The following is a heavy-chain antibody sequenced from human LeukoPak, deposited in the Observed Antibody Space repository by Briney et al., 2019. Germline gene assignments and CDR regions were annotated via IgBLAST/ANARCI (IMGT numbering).Heavy chain of an antibody. Sequence: GGSLRLSCAASGFIFNNYGLIWVRQAPGKGLEWVSYISSSGSTIYYADSVKGRFTISRDNAKNSLYLQMNSLRAEDTAVYYCAAGYSSSWYRDYWGQGTLVTVSS. CDR3: AAGYSSSWYRDY. D-gene: IGHD6-13*01. J-gene: IGHJ4*02. CDR1: GFIFNNYG. V-gene: IGHV3-48*04. CDR2: ISSSGSTI.